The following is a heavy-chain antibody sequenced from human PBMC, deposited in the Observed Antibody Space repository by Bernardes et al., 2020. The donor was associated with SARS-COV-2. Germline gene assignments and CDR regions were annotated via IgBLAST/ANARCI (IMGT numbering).Heavy chain of an antibody. J-gene: IGHJ2*01. Sequence: GGSLRLSCAASGFTFSSYGMHWVRQAPGKGLEWVAVISYDGSNKYYADSLKGRFTISRDNSKNTIYLQMNSLRAEDTGVYYCAKDYAGGGYSKWYFDLWGRGTLVIVSS. CDR1: GFTFSSYG. CDR3: AKDYAGGGYSKWYFDL. D-gene: IGHD6-19*01. CDR2: ISYDGSNK. V-gene: IGHV3-30*18.